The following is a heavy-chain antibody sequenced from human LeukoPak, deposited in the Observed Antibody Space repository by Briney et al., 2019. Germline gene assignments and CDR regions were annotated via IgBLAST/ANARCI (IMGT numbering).Heavy chain of an antibody. J-gene: IGHJ4*02. V-gene: IGHV4-4*07. CDR1: GGSISSYF. CDR3: AREEDY. CDR2: IYTSGST. Sequence: SESLFLTCTVSGGSISSYFWSWIRQPAGKGLEWIGRIYTSGSTNYNPSHKSRVTMSVDTSKSQFSLKLSSVTAAETAVYYCAREEDYWGQGTLVTVSS.